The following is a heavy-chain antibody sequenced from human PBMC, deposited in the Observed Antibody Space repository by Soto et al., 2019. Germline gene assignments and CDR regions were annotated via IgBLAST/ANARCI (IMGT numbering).Heavy chain of an antibody. Sequence: GGSLRLSCAASGFTFSSYGMHWVRQAPGKGLEWVAVISYDGSNKYYADSVKGRFTISRDNSKNTLYLQMNSLRAEDTAVYYCAKALYYYDSSGYPTDYWGQGTLVTVSS. D-gene: IGHD3-22*01. CDR2: ISYDGSNK. CDR3: AKALYYYDSSGYPTDY. V-gene: IGHV3-30*18. CDR1: GFTFSSYG. J-gene: IGHJ4*02.